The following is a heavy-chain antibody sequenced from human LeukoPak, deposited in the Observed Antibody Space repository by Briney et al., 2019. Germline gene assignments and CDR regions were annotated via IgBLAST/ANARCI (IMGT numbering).Heavy chain of an antibody. D-gene: IGHD1-7*01. Sequence: GGSLRLSCAASGFTFSTYAMTWVRQAPGKGLERVSAISGSGGSTYYADSVKGRFTISRDNSKNTLYLQMNSLRAEDTAVYYCAKDRSVTGTTWGQGTLVTVSS. CDR3: AKDRSVTGTT. CDR2: ISGSGGST. J-gene: IGHJ5*02. CDR1: GFTFSTYA. V-gene: IGHV3-23*01.